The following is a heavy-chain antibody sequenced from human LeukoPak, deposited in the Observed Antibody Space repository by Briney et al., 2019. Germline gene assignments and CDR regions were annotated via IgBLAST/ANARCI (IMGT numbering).Heavy chain of an antibody. CDR2: ISYDGGNK. D-gene: IGHD2-15*01. Sequence: PGGSLRLSCAASGFTFSSYGMHWVRQAPGKGLEWVAVISYDGGNKYYADSVKGRFTISRDNSKNTLYLQMNSLRAEDTAVYYCAKDSRYCSGGSCYSGFDYWGQGTLVTVSS. J-gene: IGHJ4*02. V-gene: IGHV3-30*18. CDR1: GFTFSSYG. CDR3: AKDSRYCSGGSCYSGFDY.